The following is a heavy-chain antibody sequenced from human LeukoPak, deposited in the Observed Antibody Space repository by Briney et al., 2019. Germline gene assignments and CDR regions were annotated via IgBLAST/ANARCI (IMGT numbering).Heavy chain of an antibody. CDR1: GGSISSYY. Sequence: SETLSLTCTVSGGSISSYYWSWIRQPPGKGLEWIGYIYYSGSTNYNPSLKSRVTISVDTSKNQFSLKLSSVTAADTAVYYCARHRYSYGSPPDYFDYWGQGTLVTVSS. CDR2: IYYSGST. CDR3: ARHRYSYGSPPDYFDY. V-gene: IGHV4-59*08. J-gene: IGHJ4*02. D-gene: IGHD5-18*01.